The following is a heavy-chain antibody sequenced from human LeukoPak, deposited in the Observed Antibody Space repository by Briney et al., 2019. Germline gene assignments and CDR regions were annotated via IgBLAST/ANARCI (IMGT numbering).Heavy chain of an antibody. D-gene: IGHD3-22*01. CDR1: GYTFTGYY. Sequence: ASVKVSCKASGYTFTGYYMHWVRQAPGQGLEWMGRINPNSGGTNYAQKFQGRVTMTRDTSISTAYMELSRLRSDDTAVYYCARDLLNYYYDSSGYYDGDYWGQGTLVTVS. J-gene: IGHJ4*02. CDR3: ARDLLNYYYDSSGYYDGDY. CDR2: INPNSGGT. V-gene: IGHV1-2*06.